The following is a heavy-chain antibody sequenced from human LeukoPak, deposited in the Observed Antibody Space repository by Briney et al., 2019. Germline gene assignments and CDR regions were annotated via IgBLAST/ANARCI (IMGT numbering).Heavy chain of an antibody. J-gene: IGHJ6*03. CDR2: INPNSGGT. CDR1: GGTFSSYA. V-gene: IGHV1-2*02. Sequence: ASVKVSCKASGGTFSSYAISWVRQAPGQGLEWMGWINPNSGGTNYAQKFQGRVTMTRDTSISTAYMELTRLRSDDTAVYYCARGGLRVMVYRLYYMDVWGKGTTVTVSS. D-gene: IGHD2-8*01. CDR3: ARGGLRVMVYRLYYMDV.